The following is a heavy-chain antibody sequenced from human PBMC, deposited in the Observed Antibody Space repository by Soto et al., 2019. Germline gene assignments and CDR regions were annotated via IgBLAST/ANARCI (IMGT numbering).Heavy chain of an antibody. CDR3: ATSKTFHYYDSSGYSSDAFDI. CDR1: GYTFTGYY. J-gene: IGHJ3*02. D-gene: IGHD3-22*01. Sequence: SVKVSCKASGYTFTGYYMHWVRQAPGQGLEWMGWINPNSGGTNYAQKFQGWVTMTRDTSISTAYMELSRLRSDDTAVYYCATSKTFHYYDSSGYSSDAFDIWGQGTMVTVSS. CDR2: INPNSGGT. V-gene: IGHV1-2*04.